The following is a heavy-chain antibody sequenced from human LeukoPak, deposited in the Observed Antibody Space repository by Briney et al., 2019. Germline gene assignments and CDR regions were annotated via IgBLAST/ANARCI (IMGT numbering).Heavy chain of an antibody. J-gene: IGHJ4*02. CDR3: ARDRESESDSEGDY. CDR1: GFTFSRFW. Sequence: GGSLRLSCSASGFTFSRFWMSWVRQAPGKGLEYVALIKQGGSEIFHMDSVKGRFTISRDDATDSLYLQMNSLRVEDTALYYCARDRESESDSEGDYWGQGTLVTVSS. CDR2: IKQGGSEI. D-gene: IGHD4-11*01. V-gene: IGHV3-7*01.